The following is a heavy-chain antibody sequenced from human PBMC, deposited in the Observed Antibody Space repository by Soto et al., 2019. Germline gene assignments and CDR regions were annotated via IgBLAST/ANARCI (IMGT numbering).Heavy chain of an antibody. V-gene: IGHV4-61*01. J-gene: IGHJ4*02. D-gene: IGHD4-4*01. CDR1: GGSVSSGSYY. CDR3: ARTTGYNTPLTFDY. CDR2: IYYSGST. Sequence: ASETLSLTCTVSGGSVSSGSYYWSWIRQPPGKGLEWIGYIYYSGSTNYNPSLKSRVTISVDTSKNQFSLKLSSVTAADAAVYYWARTTGYNTPLTFDYWGQGTLVTVSS.